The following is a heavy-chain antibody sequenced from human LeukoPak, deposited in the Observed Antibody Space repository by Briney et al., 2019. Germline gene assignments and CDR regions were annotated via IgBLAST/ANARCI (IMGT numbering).Heavy chain of an antibody. V-gene: IGHV3-23*01. CDR3: ATPHLEYSSSRGDY. CDR2: ISGSGGST. J-gene: IGHJ4*02. D-gene: IGHD6-6*01. Sequence: GGSLRLSCAASGFTFSSYAMSWVRQAPGKGLEWVSAISGSGGSTYYADSVKGRFTISRDNSKNTLYLQTNSLRAEDTAVYYCATPHLEYSSSRGDYWGQGTLVTVSS. CDR1: GFTFSSYA.